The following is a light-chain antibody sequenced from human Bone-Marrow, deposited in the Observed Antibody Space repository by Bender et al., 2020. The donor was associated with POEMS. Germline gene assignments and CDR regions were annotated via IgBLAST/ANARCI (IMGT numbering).Light chain of an antibody. J-gene: IGLJ3*02. V-gene: IGLV3-21*02. CDR2: DDS. Sequence: SFVLTQPPSVSVAPGQTARITCGGNNIGSKSVHWYQRRPGQAAVLVVYDDSDRPSGIPERFSGSNSDNTASLTISGLQAEDEADYYCSSYAASSTWVFGGGTKLTVL. CDR1: NIGSKS. CDR3: SSYAASSTWV.